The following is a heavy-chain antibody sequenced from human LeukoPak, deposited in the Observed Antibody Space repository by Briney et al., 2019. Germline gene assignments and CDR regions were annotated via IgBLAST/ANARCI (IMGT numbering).Heavy chain of an antibody. CDR3: AKGSNYYFWSGYPPGYFDF. CDR1: GFTFEDYV. CDR2: ISWDSSST. D-gene: IGHD3-3*01. Sequence: GGSLRLSSVASGFTFEDYVMHWVRQVPGKGLQWVSLISWDSSSTYYEGSVKDRFTISRDNSKKSLYLQMNDLRTGDSALYYCAKGSNYYFWSGYPPGYFDFWGQGTLVTVYS. V-gene: IGHV3-43*01. J-gene: IGHJ4*02.